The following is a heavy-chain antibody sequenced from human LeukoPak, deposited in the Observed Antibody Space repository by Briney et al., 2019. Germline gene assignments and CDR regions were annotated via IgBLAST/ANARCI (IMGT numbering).Heavy chain of an antibody. Sequence: GGSLRLSCAASGFTFSSYAMSWVRQAPGKGLEWVSAISGSGGSTYYADSVKGRFTISRDNSKNTLYLQMNSLRAEDTAVYYCAKVGSNYDFWSGYFNDYYYYYYMDVWGKGTTVTVSS. CDR3: AKVGSNYDFWSGYFNDYYYYYYMDV. V-gene: IGHV3-23*01. CDR1: GFTFSSYA. J-gene: IGHJ6*03. D-gene: IGHD3-3*01. CDR2: ISGSGGST.